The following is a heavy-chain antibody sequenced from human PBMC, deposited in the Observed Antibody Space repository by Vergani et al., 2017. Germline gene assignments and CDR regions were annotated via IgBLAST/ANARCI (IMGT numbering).Heavy chain of an antibody. D-gene: IGHD1-7*01. J-gene: IGHJ6*03. CDR1: GGTFSSYA. V-gene: IGHV1-69*01. CDR3: ARAGPAEGITGTTGTWGYYYYYRDV. Sequence: QVQLVQSGAEVKKPGSSVKVSCKASGGTFSSYAISWVRQAPGQGLEWMGGIIPIFGTANYAQKFQGRVTITADESTSTAYMELSSLRSEDTAVYYCARAGPAEGITGTTGTWGYYYYYRDVWGKGTTVTVSS. CDR2: IIPIFGTA.